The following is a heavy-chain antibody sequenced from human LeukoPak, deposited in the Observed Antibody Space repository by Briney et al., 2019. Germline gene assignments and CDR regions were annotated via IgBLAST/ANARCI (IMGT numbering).Heavy chain of an antibody. D-gene: IGHD2-15*01. V-gene: IGHV1-69*13. CDR2: IIPIFGTA. CDR1: GGTFSSYA. J-gene: IGHJ3*02. Sequence: ASVKVSCKASGGTFSSYAISWVRQAPGQGLEWMGGIIPIFGTANYAQKFQGRVTITADESTSTVYMELSSLISEDTAVYYCARGSSRGPRDAFDIWGQGTMVTLSS. CDR3: ARGSSRGPRDAFDI.